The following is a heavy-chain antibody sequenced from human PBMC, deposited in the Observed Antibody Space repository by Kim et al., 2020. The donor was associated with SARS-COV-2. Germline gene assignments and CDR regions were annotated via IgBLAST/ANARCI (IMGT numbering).Heavy chain of an antibody. J-gene: IGHJ5*02. D-gene: IGHD4-17*01. Sequence: SVKVSCKASGGTFSSYAISWVRQAPGQGLEWMGGIIPIFGTANYAQKFQGRVTITADESTSTAYMELSSLRSEDTAVYYCARDFGDYGGINWFDPWGQGTLVTVSS. V-gene: IGHV1-69*13. CDR2: IIPIFGTA. CDR3: ARDFGDYGGINWFDP. CDR1: GGTFSSYA.